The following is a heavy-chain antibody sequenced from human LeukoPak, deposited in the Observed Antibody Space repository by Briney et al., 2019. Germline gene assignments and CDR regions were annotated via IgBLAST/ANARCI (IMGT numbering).Heavy chain of an antibody. CDR1: GFTVSSNY. D-gene: IGHD6-13*01. V-gene: IGHV3-66*02. J-gene: IGHJ5*02. CDR2: IYSGGST. CDR3: ARDLVAAAGTPGFDP. Sequence: GGSLRLSCAASGFTVSSNYMNWVRQAPGKGLDRVSLIYSGGSTFYADSVKGRFTISRDNSKNTLYLQMNSLRAEDTAVYYCARDLVAAAGTPGFDPWGQGTLVTVSS.